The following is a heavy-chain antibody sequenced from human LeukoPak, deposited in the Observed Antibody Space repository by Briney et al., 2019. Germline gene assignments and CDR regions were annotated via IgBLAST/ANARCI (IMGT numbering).Heavy chain of an antibody. Sequence: GGSLRLSCAASGFTFDDYAMHWVRQAPGKGLEWVSGISWNSGSIGYADSVKGRFTISRDNSKNTLYLQMNSLRAEDTAVYYCAKDRARGYSYGKDYWGQGTLVTVSS. CDR2: ISWNSGSI. V-gene: IGHV3-9*01. CDR1: GFTFDDYA. J-gene: IGHJ4*02. CDR3: AKDRARGYSYGKDY. D-gene: IGHD5-18*01.